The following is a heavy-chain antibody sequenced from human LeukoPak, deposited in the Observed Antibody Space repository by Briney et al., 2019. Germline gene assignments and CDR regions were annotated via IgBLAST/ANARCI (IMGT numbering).Heavy chain of an antibody. D-gene: IGHD3-3*01. Sequence: GGSLRLSCAASGFTVSSNCMSWVRQAPGKGLEWVSVIYSGGSTYYADSVKGPFTISRDNSKNTLYLQMNSLRAEDTAVYYCARDYTIFGVVDDYWGQGTLVTVSS. J-gene: IGHJ4*02. CDR1: GFTVSSNC. CDR3: ARDYTIFGVVDDY. V-gene: IGHV3-66*02. CDR2: IYSGGST.